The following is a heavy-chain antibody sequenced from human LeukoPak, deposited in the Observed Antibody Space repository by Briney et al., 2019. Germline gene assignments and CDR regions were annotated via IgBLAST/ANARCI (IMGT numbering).Heavy chain of an antibody. D-gene: IGHD6-13*01. CDR2: IYSSGST. J-gene: IGHJ4*02. CDR1: GASISGYY. Sequence: PSETLSLTCTVSGASISGYYWSWIRQPAGKGLEWIGRIYSSGSTNYSPSLKSRVTMSVDTSKNQFSLNLSSVTAADTAVYYCARVHIPAAGTGYFDYWGQGTLVTVSS. CDR3: ARVHIPAAGTGYFDY. V-gene: IGHV4-4*07.